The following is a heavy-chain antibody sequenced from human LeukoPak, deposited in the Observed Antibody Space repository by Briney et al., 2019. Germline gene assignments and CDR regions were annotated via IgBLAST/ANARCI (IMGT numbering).Heavy chain of an antibody. V-gene: IGHV3-74*01. D-gene: IGHD6-13*01. J-gene: IGHJ4*02. Sequence: RINSDGSSPTYADSVKGRFTISRDNSKNTLYLQMNSLRAEDTAVYYCAKEGIAAAGYFDYWGQGTLVTVSS. CDR3: AKEGIAAAGYFDY. CDR2: INSDGSSP.